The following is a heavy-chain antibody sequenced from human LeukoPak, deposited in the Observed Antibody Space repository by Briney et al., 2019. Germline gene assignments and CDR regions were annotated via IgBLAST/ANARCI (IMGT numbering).Heavy chain of an antibody. CDR1: GYTFTSYY. J-gene: IGHJ4*01. CDR2: INPSGGST. D-gene: IGHD5-12*01. CDR3: ARDWSGYGFDY. V-gene: IGHV1-46*01. Sequence: APVKVSCEASGYTFTSYYMHWVRQAPGQGLEWMGIINPSGGSTSYAQKFQGRVTMTRDTSTSTVYMELSSLRSEDTAVYYCARDWSGYGFDYWGQGTLVTVSS.